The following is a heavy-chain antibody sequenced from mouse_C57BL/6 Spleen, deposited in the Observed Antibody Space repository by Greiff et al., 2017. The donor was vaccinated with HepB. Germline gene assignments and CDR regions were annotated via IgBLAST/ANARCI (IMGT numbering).Heavy chain of an antibody. CDR3: TKEDPYYYGSRTYAMDY. D-gene: IGHD1-1*01. V-gene: IGHV1-5*01. CDR2: IYPGNSDT. Sequence: VQLQQSGTVLARPGASVKMSCKTSGYTFTSYWMHWVKQRPGQGLEWIGAIYPGNSDTSYNQKFKGKAKLTAVTSASTAYMELSSLTNEDSAVYYCTKEDPYYYGSRTYAMDYWGQGTSVTVPS. CDR1: GYTFTSYW. J-gene: IGHJ4*01.